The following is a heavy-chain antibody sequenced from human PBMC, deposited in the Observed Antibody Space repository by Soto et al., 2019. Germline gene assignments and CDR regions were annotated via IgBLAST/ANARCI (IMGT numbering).Heavy chain of an antibody. J-gene: IGHJ6*03. Sequence: QVQLVQSGAEVKKPGASVKVSCKASGYTFTSYDINWVRQATGQGLEWMGWMNPNSGNTGYAQKFQGRVTMPRNTSKSTAYRELSSLRSEDTAVYYCARFITNPYYYYMDVWGKGTTVTVSS. D-gene: IGHD3-3*01. V-gene: IGHV1-8*01. CDR3: ARFITNPYYYYMDV. CDR2: MNPNSGNT. CDR1: GYTFTSYD.